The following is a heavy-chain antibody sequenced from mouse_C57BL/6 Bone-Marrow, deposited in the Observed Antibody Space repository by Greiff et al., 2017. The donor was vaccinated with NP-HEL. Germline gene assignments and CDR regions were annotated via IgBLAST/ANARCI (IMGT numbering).Heavy chain of an antibody. Sequence: VQLQQSGAELVRPGASVTLSCKASGYTFTDYEMHWVKQTPVHGLEWIGAIDPETGGTAYNQKFKGKAILTADKSSSTAYMELCSLTSEDSAVYYCTRDTVVAPDFDVWGTGTTVTVSS. CDR2: IDPETGGT. J-gene: IGHJ1*03. CDR3: TRDTVVAPDFDV. V-gene: IGHV1-15*01. D-gene: IGHD1-1*01. CDR1: GYTFTDYE.